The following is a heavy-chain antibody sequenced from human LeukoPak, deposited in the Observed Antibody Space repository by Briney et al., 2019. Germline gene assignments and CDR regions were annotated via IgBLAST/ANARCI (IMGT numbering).Heavy chain of an antibody. CDR3: ARGDFYYYYYMDF. J-gene: IGHJ6*03. Sequence: GGSLRLSCAASGFTFSSYGMTWIRQVPGKGLDWVSSVSVSGRNTFYADSVKGRFTISRDNAKNTLYLQMNSLRAEDTAVYYCARGDFYYYYYMDFWGKGTTVTVSS. CDR1: GFTFSSYG. V-gene: IGHV3-23*01. CDR2: VSVSGRNT.